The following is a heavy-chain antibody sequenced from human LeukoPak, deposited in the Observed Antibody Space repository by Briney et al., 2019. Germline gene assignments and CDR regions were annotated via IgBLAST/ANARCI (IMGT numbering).Heavy chain of an antibody. CDR2: ISAYNGNT. Sequence: ASVKVSCKASGYTFTSYGISWVRQAPGQGLEWMGWISAYNGNTNYAQKLQGRVTMTTDTSTSTAYMGLRSLRSDDTAVYYCARWVEFRTEFDYWGQGTLVTVSS. J-gene: IGHJ4*02. V-gene: IGHV1-18*01. CDR3: ARWVEFRTEFDY. CDR1: GYTFTSYG.